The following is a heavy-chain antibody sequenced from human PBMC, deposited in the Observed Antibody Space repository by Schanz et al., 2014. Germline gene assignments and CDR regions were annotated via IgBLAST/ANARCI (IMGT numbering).Heavy chain of an antibody. CDR1: GFTFSSNA. J-gene: IGHJ6*02. CDR3: ARTTGKNNNKYGMDP. V-gene: IGHV3-23*04. CDR2: ITSNGGGT. D-gene: IGHD1-7*01. Sequence: VQLVESGGGVVQPGGSLRLSCAASGFTFSSNAMCWVRQAPGKGLEWVSTITSNGGGTYYADSVKGRFTMPRDTAQTPRSMTLTPRPGEDTALKTRARTTGKNNNKYGMDPWGPGTAAAVS.